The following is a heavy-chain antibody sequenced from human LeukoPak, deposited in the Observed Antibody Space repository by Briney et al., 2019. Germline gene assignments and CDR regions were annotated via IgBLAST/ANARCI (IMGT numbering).Heavy chain of an antibody. CDR1: GFTFGSYN. V-gene: IGHV3-48*02. CDR3: ARSGDYGDYTGY. J-gene: IGHJ4*02. CDR2: ISSSSSNI. D-gene: IGHD4-17*01. Sequence: PGGSLRLSCAASGFTFGSYNMNWLRQAPGKGLEWVSYISSSSSNIQYADSVKGRFTISRDNAKNSLYLQMNSLRDEDTAVYYCARSGDYGDYTGYWGQGTLVTVSS.